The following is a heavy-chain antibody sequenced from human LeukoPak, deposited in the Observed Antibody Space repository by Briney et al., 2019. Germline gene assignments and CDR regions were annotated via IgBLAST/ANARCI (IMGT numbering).Heavy chain of an antibody. V-gene: IGHV4-39*07. CDR1: GGSISSSSYY. Sequence: SETLSLTCTVSGGSISSSSYYWGWIRQPPGKGLEWIGSIYYSGSTYYDPSLKSRVTISVDTSKNQFSLKLSSVTAADTAVYYCAREVTGASPDSWGQGTLVTVSS. D-gene: IGHD7-27*01. CDR3: AREVTGASPDS. CDR2: IYYSGST. J-gene: IGHJ4*02.